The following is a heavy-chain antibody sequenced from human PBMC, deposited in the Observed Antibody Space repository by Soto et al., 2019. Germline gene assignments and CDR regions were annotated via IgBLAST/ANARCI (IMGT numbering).Heavy chain of an antibody. V-gene: IGHV3-7*01. J-gene: IGHJ4*02. Sequence: PGGSLRLSCAASGFTVSSSWMSWVRQAPGKGLEWVANINQYGSEKYYVDSVKGRFTISRDNAKNSLHLQMNSLTAEDSALYYCAGDWSFWGQGTLVTVSS. CDR3: AGDWSF. CDR1: GFTVSSSW. CDR2: INQYGSEK. D-gene: IGHD3-3*01.